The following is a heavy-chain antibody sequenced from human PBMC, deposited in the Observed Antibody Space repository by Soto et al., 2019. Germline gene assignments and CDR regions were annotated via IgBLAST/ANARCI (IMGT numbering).Heavy chain of an antibody. Sequence: GWSLRLSCAASGFTFSSYAMHWVRQAPGKGLEWVAVISYDGSNKYYADSVKGRFTISRDNSKNTLYLQMNSLRAEDTAVYYCARDPNYYGSENYYYGMDVWGQGTTVTVSS. D-gene: IGHD3-10*01. J-gene: IGHJ6*02. CDR3: ARDPNYYGSENYYYGMDV. V-gene: IGHV3-30-3*01. CDR1: GFTFSSYA. CDR2: ISYDGSNK.